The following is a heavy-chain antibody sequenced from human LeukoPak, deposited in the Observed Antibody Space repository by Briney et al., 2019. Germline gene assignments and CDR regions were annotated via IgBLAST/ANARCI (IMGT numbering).Heavy chain of an antibody. J-gene: IGHJ4*02. CDR1: GFIFSSHG. CDR2: ISPSGDIT. CDR3: AKDGRHFAFEYFED. V-gene: IGHV3-23*01. Sequence: PGGTLRLSCAASGFIFSSHGMNWVRQAPGKGLEWVSGISPSGDITYYADSVKGRFTISRDNSGNTLYLQMNSLRVEDTAVYYCAKDGRHFAFEYFEDWGQGTLVTVSS. D-gene: IGHD3-9*01.